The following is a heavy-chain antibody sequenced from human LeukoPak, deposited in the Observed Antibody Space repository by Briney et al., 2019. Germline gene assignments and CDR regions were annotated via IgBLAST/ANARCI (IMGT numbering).Heavy chain of an antibody. J-gene: IGHJ6*02. CDR1: GGSISSYY. CDR2: IYYSGST. CDR3: ARAGGWRRAAGGSDYLYYCMDV. Sequence: SETLSLTCTVSGGSISSYYWSWIRQPPGKGLEWIGYIYYSGSTNYNPSLKSRVTISVDTSKNQFSLKLSSVTAADTAVYYCARAGGWRRAAGGSDYLYYCMDVWGQGTTVTVSS. D-gene: IGHD6-13*01. V-gene: IGHV4-59*01.